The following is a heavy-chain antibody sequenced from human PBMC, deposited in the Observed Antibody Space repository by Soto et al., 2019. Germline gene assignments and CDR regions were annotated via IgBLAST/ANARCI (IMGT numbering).Heavy chain of an antibody. CDR3: VRGPVGYNFDY. D-gene: IGHD3-22*01. Sequence: LSLSCTVACGSISSGVYYWSWIRQHPWKGLEWIGYIYYSGSTYYNPSLKSRVTISVDTSKNQFSLKLSSVTAADTAVYYCVRGPVGYNFDYWGQGTLVTVSS. CDR1: CGSISSGVYY. J-gene: IGHJ4*02. V-gene: IGHV4-31*03. CDR2: IYYSGST.